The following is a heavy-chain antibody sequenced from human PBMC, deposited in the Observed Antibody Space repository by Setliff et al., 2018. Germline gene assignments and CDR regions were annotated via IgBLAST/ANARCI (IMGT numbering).Heavy chain of an antibody. Sequence: PSETLSLTCTVSGGSVNSGYDNWNWLRQPAGKGLEWIGHINRRGSTNFSPSLKSRVTISLDTSKNQFSLKLSSVTAADTAVYYCARGRAGHSGHWGQGTLVTVSS. CDR2: INRRGST. V-gene: IGHV4-61*09. CDR1: GGSVNSGYDN. J-gene: IGHJ4*02. D-gene: IGHD6-19*01. CDR3: ARGRAGHSGH.